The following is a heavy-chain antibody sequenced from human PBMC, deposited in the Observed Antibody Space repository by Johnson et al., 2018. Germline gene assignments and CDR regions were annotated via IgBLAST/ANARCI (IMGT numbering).Heavy chain of an antibody. CDR1: GFTFDDYA. J-gene: IGHJ6*03. V-gene: IGHV3-9*01. CDR2: ISWNSGTI. CDR3: AKDWSQDYSFYYMDV. Sequence: EVQLVESGGGLVQPGRSLRLSCAASGFTFDDYAMHWVRQAPGKGLEWVSGISWNSGTIGYADSVKGRFTISRDNAKNSLYLQMNSLRVEDTAFYYCAKDWSQDYSFYYMDVWGKGTTVTVSS.